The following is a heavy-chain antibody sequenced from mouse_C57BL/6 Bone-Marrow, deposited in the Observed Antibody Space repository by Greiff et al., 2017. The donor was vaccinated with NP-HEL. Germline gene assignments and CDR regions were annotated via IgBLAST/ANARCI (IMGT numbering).Heavy chain of an antibody. V-gene: IGHV2-9-1*01. CDR3: ARARDSNPYYYAMDY. D-gene: IGHD2-5*01. Sequence: VKLQESGPGLVAPSQSLSITCTVSGFSLTSYAISWVRQPPGKGLEWLGVIWTGGGTNYNSAPKSRLSISKDNSKSQVFLKMNSLQTDDTARYYCARARDSNPYYYAMDYWGQGTSVTVSS. CDR2: IWTGGGT. J-gene: IGHJ4*01. CDR1: GFSLTSYA.